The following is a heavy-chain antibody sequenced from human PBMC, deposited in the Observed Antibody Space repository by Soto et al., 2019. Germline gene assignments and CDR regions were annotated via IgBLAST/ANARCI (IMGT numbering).Heavy chain of an antibody. CDR3: AALWFEELAFNY. Sequence: SETLCLTXTVSCGSISNVYCWRWVRQAPGKGLEWLGSVYHNGIMFHNPSFQSRVTISVDTSKNQFSLNLRSVTAADTAVYYCAALWFEELAFNYWGHGILVTVSS. V-gene: IGHV4-38-2*02. D-gene: IGHD3-10*01. CDR2: VYHNGIM. J-gene: IGHJ4*01. CDR1: CGSISNVYC.